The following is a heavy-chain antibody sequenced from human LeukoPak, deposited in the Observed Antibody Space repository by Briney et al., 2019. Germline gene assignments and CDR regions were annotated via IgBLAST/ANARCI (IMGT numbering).Heavy chain of an antibody. D-gene: IGHD3-22*01. V-gene: IGHV4-30-4*01. CDR2: IYYSGST. J-gene: IGHJ4*02. CDR1: GGSISSGDYY. Sequence: SETLSLTCTVSGGSISSGDYYWSWIRQPPGKGLEWIGYIYYSGSTYYNPSLKSRVTISVDTSKNQFSLKLSSVTAADTAVYYCASAPYDSSGYYLDYWGQGTLVTVSS. CDR3: ASAPYDSSGYYLDY.